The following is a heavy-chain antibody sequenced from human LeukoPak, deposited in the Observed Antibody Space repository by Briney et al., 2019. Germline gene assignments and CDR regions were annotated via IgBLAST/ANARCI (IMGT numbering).Heavy chain of an antibody. V-gene: IGHV4-34*01. Sequence: PSEALSLTCAVYGGSFSGYYWSWIRQPPGKGLEWIGEINHSGSTNYNPSLKGRVTISVDTSKNQFSLKLSSVTAADTAVYYCASDMTLGYWGQGTLVTVSS. D-gene: IGHD4/OR15-4a*01. CDR3: ASDMTLGY. CDR2: INHSGST. J-gene: IGHJ4*02. CDR1: GGSFSGYY.